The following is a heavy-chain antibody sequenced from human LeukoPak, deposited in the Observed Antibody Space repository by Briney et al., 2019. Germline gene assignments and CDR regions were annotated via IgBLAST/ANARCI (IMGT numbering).Heavy chain of an antibody. D-gene: IGHD2-2*01. CDR3: ARDPGYCDNTSCYAANFGY. V-gene: IGHV3-66*01. CDR2: IYSGGNT. J-gene: IGHJ4*02. Sequence: GGSLRLSCAASGFTFSSYEMNWVRQAPGRGLEWVSVIYSGGNTYYADSVKGRFTISRDNSKNTLYLQMNSLRAEDTAVYYCARDPGYCDNTSCYAANFGYWGQGTLVTVSS. CDR1: GFTFSSYE.